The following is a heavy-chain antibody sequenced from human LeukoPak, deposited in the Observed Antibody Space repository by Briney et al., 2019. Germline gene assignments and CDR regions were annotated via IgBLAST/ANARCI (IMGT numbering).Heavy chain of an antibody. J-gene: IGHJ6*03. CDR1: DDSITIYY. V-gene: IGHV4-59*01. CDR2: IDHTGIT. Sequence: SETLSLTCTVSDDSITIYYWTWIRQPPGKGLEWIGYIDHTGITNYNPSLNSRVTISRDTSKNHFSLELSSATAADTAVYYCARDAASAGFYDSSGYDRLKYYYYYYMDVWGKGTTVTISS. D-gene: IGHD3-22*01. CDR3: ARDAASAGFYDSSGYDRLKYYYYYYMDV.